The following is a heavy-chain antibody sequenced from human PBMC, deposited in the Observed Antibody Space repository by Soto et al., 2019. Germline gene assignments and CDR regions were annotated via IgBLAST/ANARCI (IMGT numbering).Heavy chain of an antibody. Sequence: EVQVVESGGGVVQPGWSLRLSCAASGFTFSSHWMTWVRQVPGKGLEWVANINQDGSDQYNVDSVKGRFTISRDNANNSLSLPMNSLRVEHTVVYYCATSMRHTLNPWGPGTLVLVSS. V-gene: IGHV3-7*01. CDR2: INQDGSDQ. D-gene: IGHD2-8*01. CDR1: GFTFSSHW. CDR3: ATSMRHTLNP. J-gene: IGHJ5*02.